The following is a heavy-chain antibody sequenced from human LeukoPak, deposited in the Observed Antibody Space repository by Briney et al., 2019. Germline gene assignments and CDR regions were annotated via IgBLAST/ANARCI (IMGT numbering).Heavy chain of an antibody. J-gene: IGHJ6*03. D-gene: IGHD4-11*01. Sequence: TSETLSLTCTVSGGSISNSSYYWGWIRQPPGKGLEWIGSIYYSGSTYYNPSLKSRVTISVDTSKNQFSLKLSSVTAADTAVYFCARGRVSSSTWYSTYYYFFYMDFWGKGTTVTVSS. CDR1: GGSISNSSYY. CDR3: ARGRVSSSTWYSTYYYFFYMDF. CDR2: IYYSGST. V-gene: IGHV4-39*01.